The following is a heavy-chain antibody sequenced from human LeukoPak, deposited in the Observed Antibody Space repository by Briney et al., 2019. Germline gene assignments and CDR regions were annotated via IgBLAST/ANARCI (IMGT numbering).Heavy chain of an antibody. J-gene: IGHJ2*01. CDR1: GGSISSYY. CDR3: ARDYTEISSTFYFDL. D-gene: IGHD6-13*01. V-gene: IGHV4-59*01. Sequence: SETLSLTCTVSGGSISSYYWSWIRQPPGKGLEWIGYIYYSGSTNYNPSLKSRVTISVDTSKNQFSLELSSVTAEDTAVYYCARDYTEISSTFYFDLWGRGTLVTVSS. CDR2: IYYSGST.